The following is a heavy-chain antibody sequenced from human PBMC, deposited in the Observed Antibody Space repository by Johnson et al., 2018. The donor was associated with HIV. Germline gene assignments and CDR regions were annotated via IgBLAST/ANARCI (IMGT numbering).Heavy chain of an antibody. V-gene: IGHV3-66*01. CDR1: GFTVSSNY. CDR2: IYSAGST. D-gene: IGHD3-3*01. J-gene: IGHJ3*02. CDR3: TTGELWNGYYLHDAFDI. Sequence: VPLVESGGGLVQPGGSLRLSCAASGFTVSSNYMSWVRQAPGKGLEWVSAIYSAGSTYYADSVKGRFTISRDNYKNTLYLQMNSLKTEETAVYYCTTGELWNGYYLHDAFDIWGQGTMVTVSS.